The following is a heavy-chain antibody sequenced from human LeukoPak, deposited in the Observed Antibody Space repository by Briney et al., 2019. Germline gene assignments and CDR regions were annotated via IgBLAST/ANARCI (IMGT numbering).Heavy chain of an antibody. Sequence: GGSLRLSCAASGFTFSSYGMHWVRQAPGKGLEWVAVISYDGSNKYYADSVKGRFTISRDNSKNTLYLQMNSLRAEDTAVYYCAKARNWNYAYYFDYWGQGTLVTVSS. CDR2: ISYDGSNK. D-gene: IGHD1-7*01. V-gene: IGHV3-30*18. J-gene: IGHJ4*02. CDR3: AKARNWNYAYYFDY. CDR1: GFTFSSYG.